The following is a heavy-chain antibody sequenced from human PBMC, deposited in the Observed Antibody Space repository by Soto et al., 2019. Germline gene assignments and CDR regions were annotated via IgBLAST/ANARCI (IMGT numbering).Heavy chain of an antibody. CDR2: INHSGRV. CDR3: PTRAYDTTGYYRFDP. V-gene: IGHV4-34*01. D-gene: IGHD3-22*01. CDR1: VGSFSVHS. Sequence: SEALCVTCAFYVGSFSVHSWTWIRQSPGKGLEWIGDINHSGRVNYSPSLKRRVTISLDTSKNQFSLTLSAVTAADAAMYYCPTRAYDTTGYYRFDPWGQGTLVTVSS. J-gene: IGHJ5*01.